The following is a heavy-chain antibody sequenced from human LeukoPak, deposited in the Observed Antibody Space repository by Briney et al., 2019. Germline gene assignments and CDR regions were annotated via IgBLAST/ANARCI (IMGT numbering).Heavy chain of an antibody. CDR1: GGSISSSNW. V-gene: IGHV4-4*02. CDR3: ARDYYDSSSTFDY. CDR2: IYHSGST. J-gene: IGHJ4*02. Sequence: PSGTLSLTCAVSGGSISSSNWWSGVRPPPGKGLEWMGEIYHSGSTNYNPSLKRRVTISRDKSKNQFSLKLISVTAADTAAYSCARDYYDSSSTFDYWGQGTLVTVSS. D-gene: IGHD3-22*01.